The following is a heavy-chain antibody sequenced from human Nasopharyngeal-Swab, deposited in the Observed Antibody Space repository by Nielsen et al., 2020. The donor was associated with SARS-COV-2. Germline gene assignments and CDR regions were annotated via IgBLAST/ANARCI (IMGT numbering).Heavy chain of an antibody. CDR2: INPSGGST. J-gene: IGHJ4*02. D-gene: IGHD3-16*02. Sequence: WVRQAPGQGLEWMGIINPSGGSTSYAQKFQGRVTMTRDTSTSTVYMELSSLRSEDTAVYYCAKFDDYIWGSYRYTRSGLDYWGQGTLVTVSS. CDR3: AKFDDYIWGSYRYTRSGLDY. V-gene: IGHV1-46*01.